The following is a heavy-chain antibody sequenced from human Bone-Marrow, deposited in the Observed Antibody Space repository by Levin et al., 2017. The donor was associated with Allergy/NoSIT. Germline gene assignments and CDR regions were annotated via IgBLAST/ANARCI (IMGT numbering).Heavy chain of an antibody. D-gene: IGHD4-23*01. CDR3: ARDRGGRTGLDL. Sequence: GGSLRLSCAASGFTYSHYWMTWVRQAPGEGLEWVAHIKEDGSQKIYVDSVRSRFTISRDNAKNSLYLQLNSLTAEDTAVYYCARDRGGRTGLDLWGQGTLVTVSS. V-gene: IGHV3-7*01. J-gene: IGHJ5*02. CDR2: IKEDGSQK. CDR1: GFTYSHYW.